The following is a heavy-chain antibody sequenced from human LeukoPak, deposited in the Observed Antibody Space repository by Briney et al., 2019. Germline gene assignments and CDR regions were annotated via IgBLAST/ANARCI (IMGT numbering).Heavy chain of an antibody. CDR2: MNPNNGDS. CDR1: GYTFTNYH. CDR3: ARTTSFTASGYDY. V-gene: IGHV1-8*03. J-gene: IGHJ4*02. Sequence: SVTVSCTASGYTFTNYHINWVRQATGQGLEWMGWMNPNNGDSGYAQKFQGRVTITRDTSISTSYMELRSLRSDDTAVYFCARTTSFTASGYDYWGQGTLVTVSS. D-gene: IGHD6-25*01.